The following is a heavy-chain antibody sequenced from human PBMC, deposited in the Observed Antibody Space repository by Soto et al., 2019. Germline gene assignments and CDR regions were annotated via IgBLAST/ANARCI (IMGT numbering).Heavy chain of an antibody. CDR2: ISLYSDGT. CDR1: GYTFSNYG. Sequence: GASVKVSCKTSGYTFSNYGITWVRQAPGQPLEWLGWISLYSDGTNYAQKFQGRVTITADESTSTAYMELSSLRSEDTAVYYCARDFGYSSSWYFDYWGQGTLVTVSS. D-gene: IGHD6-13*01. V-gene: IGHV1-18*01. J-gene: IGHJ4*02. CDR3: ARDFGYSSSWYFDY.